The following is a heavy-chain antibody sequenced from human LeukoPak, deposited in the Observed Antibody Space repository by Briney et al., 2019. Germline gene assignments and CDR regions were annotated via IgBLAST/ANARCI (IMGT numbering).Heavy chain of an antibody. Sequence: SETLSLTCTVSGGSISSYYWSWIRQPPGKGLEWIGYIYYSGSTNYNPSLKSRVTVSVDTSKNQFSLKLSSVTAADTAVYYCARADSSGWYYFDYWGQGTLVTVSS. CDR3: ARADSSGWYYFDY. CDR1: GGSISSYY. J-gene: IGHJ4*02. CDR2: IYYSGST. V-gene: IGHV4-59*01. D-gene: IGHD6-19*01.